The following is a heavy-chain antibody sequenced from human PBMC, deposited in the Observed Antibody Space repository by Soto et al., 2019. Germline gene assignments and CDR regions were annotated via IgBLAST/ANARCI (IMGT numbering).Heavy chain of an antibody. J-gene: IGHJ6*01. CDR3: AGPSISSNYYYYGMEV. CDR1: GYTFTSYY. V-gene: IGHV1-46*01. D-gene: IGHD6-6*01. Sequence: ASVKVSCKACGYTFTSYYMHWVRQARGQGLEWMGIINPSGGSTSYAQKFQGRVTMTRDTYTSTVYMELRSLRSEDTAVYYCAGPSISSNYYYYGMEVWGQGTTVNVS. CDR2: INPSGGST.